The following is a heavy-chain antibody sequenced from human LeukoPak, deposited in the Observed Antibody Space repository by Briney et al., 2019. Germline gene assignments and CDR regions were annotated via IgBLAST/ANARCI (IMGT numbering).Heavy chain of an antibody. CDR3: ARALHYYDSSGYYPPYDAFDI. D-gene: IGHD3-22*01. Sequence: PGGSLRLSCAASGFTFSSYSMNWVRQAPGKGLEWVSYISSSSSTIYYADSVKGRFTISRDNAKNSLYLQMNSLRAEDTAVHYCARALHYYDSSGYYPPYDAFDIWGQGTMVTVSS. V-gene: IGHV3-48*01. CDR2: ISSSSSTI. CDR1: GFTFSSYS. J-gene: IGHJ3*02.